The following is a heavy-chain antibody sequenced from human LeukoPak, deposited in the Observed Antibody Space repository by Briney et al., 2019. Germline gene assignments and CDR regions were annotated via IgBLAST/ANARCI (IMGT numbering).Heavy chain of an antibody. CDR1: GFTFSSHK. D-gene: IGHD2-15*01. CDR3: VRDGRYCSGGNCSYKFGQ. Sequence: GGSLRLSCAVSGFTFSSHKMHWVRQAPGKGLEWVSDITSGGGTTYYADSVKGRFTISRDNAKNSLFLQMNGLRAEDTAVYYCVRDGRYCSGGNCSYKFGQWGQGTLVTVSS. J-gene: IGHJ4*02. V-gene: IGHV3-48*03. CDR2: ITSGGGTT.